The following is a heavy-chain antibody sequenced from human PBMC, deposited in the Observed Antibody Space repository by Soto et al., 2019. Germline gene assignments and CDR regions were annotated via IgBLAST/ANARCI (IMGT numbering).Heavy chain of an antibody. J-gene: IGHJ5*02. V-gene: IGHV4-34*01. D-gene: IGHD2-2*01. CDR3: ARVGSSSCHPQEGNCWFDP. Sequence: QVQLQQWGAGLLKPSETLSLTCAVYGGPFSGYYWSWIRQPPGKGLEWIGEIKHRGSTNYSASLKSRVTISVDTSKKQFALKLSSVPAADTAVYYCARVGSSSCHPQEGNCWFDPWGQGTLVTVSS. CDR2: IKHRGST. CDR1: GGPFSGYY.